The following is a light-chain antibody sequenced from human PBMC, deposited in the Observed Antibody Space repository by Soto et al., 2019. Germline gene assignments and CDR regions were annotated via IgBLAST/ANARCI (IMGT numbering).Light chain of an antibody. CDR2: EVS. Sequence: QSALTQPASVSGSPGQSITVSCTGTSSDIGGHNYVSWYQQHPGKVPKLIIYEVSNRPSGVSNRFSGSKSGNTASLTDSGLQAEDEADYYGSSYTTTGTVVFGGGTKVTVL. CDR3: SSYTTTGTVV. J-gene: IGLJ2*01. V-gene: IGLV2-14*01. CDR1: SSDIGGHNY.